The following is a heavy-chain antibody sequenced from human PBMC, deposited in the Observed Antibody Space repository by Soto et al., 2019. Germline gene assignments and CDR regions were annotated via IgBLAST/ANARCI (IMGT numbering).Heavy chain of an antibody. CDR3: ARDNGGDYYDSSGYYFDY. Sequence: QVQLVQSGAEVKKPGSSVKVSCKASGGTFSSYAISWVRQAPGQGLEWMGGIIPIFGTANYAQKFQGRVTITADESTSTAYMELSSLRSDDTAVYYCARDNGGDYYDSSGYYFDYWGQGTLVTVSS. D-gene: IGHD3-22*01. J-gene: IGHJ4*02. CDR1: GGTFSSYA. V-gene: IGHV1-69*01. CDR2: IIPIFGTA.